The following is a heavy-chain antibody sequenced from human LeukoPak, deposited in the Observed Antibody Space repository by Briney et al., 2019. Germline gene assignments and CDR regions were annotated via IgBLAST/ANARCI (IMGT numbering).Heavy chain of an antibody. CDR3: ARVGYSGSDFDY. V-gene: IGHV4-4*07. CDR2: IYSSGSS. Sequence: SETLSLTCTVSGGSIRSYYWSWIRQPAGKGLEWIGRIYSSGSSNYNSSLKSRVTMSVDTSKNQFSLKLISVTAADTAVYYCARVGYSGSDFDYWGQGTLVTVSS. CDR1: GGSIRSYY. D-gene: IGHD5-12*01. J-gene: IGHJ4*02.